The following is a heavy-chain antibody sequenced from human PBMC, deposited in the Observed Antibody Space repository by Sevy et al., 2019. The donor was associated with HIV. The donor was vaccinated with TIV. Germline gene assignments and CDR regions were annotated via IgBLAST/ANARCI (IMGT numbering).Heavy chain of an antibody. V-gene: IGHV3-23*01. D-gene: IGHD3-10*01. CDR2: ISGSGGRT. J-gene: IGHJ4*02. CDR3: AKGYGSGSPPDY. CDR1: GFIFNSYA. Sequence: GGSLRLSCAASGFIFNSYAMSWVRQGPGKGLEWVSTISGSGGRTNYPDSMKGRFTISRDNFKNTLYLEINSLTADDTAVYYCAKGYGSGSPPDYWGQGTLVTVSS.